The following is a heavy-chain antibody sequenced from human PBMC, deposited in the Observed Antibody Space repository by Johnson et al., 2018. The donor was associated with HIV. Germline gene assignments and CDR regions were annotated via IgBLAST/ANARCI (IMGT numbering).Heavy chain of an antibody. Sequence: QVQLVESGGGVVQPGRSLRLSCAASGFTFSSYAMHWVRQAPGKGLEWVAVISYDGSNKYYADSVKGRFTISRDNSKNTLYLQMNSLRIEATAVYHCAKDRGGSKSDEWATDYYDWSTAYPVHDPRAVVGVFDIWGQGTMVTVSS. CDR3: AKDRGGSKSDEWATDYYDWSTAYPVHDPRAVVGVFDI. J-gene: IGHJ3*02. CDR2: ISYDGSNK. CDR1: GFTFSSYA. V-gene: IGHV3-30-3*01. D-gene: IGHD3-3*01.